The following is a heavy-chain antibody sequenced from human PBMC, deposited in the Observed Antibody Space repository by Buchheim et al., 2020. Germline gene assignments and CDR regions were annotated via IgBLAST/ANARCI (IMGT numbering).Heavy chain of an antibody. CDR3: ATEGLSTYRCGWYRGVNERVISFDY. V-gene: IGHV3-30-3*01. CDR2: ISYDGSNK. J-gene: IGHJ4*02. D-gene: IGHD6-19*01. CDR1: GFTFSSYA. Sequence: QVQLVESGGGVVQPGRSLRLSCAASGFTFSSYAMHWVRQAPGKGLEWVAVISYDGSNKYYADSVKGRFTISRDNSKNTLYLQMNRLRAEDTAVYYCATEGLSTYRCGWYRGVNERVISFDYWGQGTL.